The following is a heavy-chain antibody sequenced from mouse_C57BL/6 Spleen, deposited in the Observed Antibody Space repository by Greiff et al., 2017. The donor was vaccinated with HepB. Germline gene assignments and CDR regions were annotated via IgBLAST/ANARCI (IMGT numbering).Heavy chain of an antibody. CDR3: AVYYYGSSYAMDY. J-gene: IGHJ4*01. CDR1: GYTFTDHT. D-gene: IGHD1-1*01. Sequence: QVQLQQSDAELVKPGASVKISCKVSGYTFTDHTIHWMKQRPEQGLEWIGYIYPRDGSTKYNEKFKGKATLTADKSSSTASMQLNSLTSEDSAVYFCAVYYYGSSYAMDYWGQGTSVTVSS. CDR2: IYPRDGST. V-gene: IGHV1-78*01.